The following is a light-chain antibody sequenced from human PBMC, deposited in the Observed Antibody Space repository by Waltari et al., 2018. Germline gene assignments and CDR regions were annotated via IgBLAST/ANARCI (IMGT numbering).Light chain of an antibody. V-gene: IGLV2-14*01. CDR2: EVS. CDR1: SSDVGHYNY. Sequence: QSALTQPASVSGSPGQSITISCTGTSSDVGHYNYVSWYQQHPGKAPKLMIYEVSKRPSGGSNRCSGSKSGNTASLTISGLQAEDEADYYCSSYTSSSTRVFGGGTKLTVL. J-gene: IGLJ3*02. CDR3: SSYTSSSTRV.